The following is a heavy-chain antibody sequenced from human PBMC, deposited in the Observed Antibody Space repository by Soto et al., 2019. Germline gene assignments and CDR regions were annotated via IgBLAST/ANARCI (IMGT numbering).Heavy chain of an antibody. CDR2: MNPNSGNT. V-gene: IGHV1-8*01. CDR1: GYTFTSYD. Sequence: ASVKVSCKASGYTFTSYDINWVRQATGQGLEWMGWMNPNSGNTGYAQKFQGRVTMTRNTSISTAYMELSSLRSEDTAVYYCARGRGFCSSTSCYYWLDPWGQGTLVTVYS. J-gene: IGHJ5*02. D-gene: IGHD2-2*01. CDR3: ARGRGFCSSTSCYYWLDP.